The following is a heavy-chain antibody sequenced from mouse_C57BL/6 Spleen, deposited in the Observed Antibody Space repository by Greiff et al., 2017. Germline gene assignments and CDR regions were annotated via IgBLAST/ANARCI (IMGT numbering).Heavy chain of an antibody. CDR3: ARGGLRPYYFDY. V-gene: IGHV1-55*01. J-gene: IGHJ2*01. Sequence: VQLQQPGAELVKPGASVKMSCKASGYTFTSYWITWVKQRPGQGLEWIGDIYPGSGSTNYNEKFKSKATLTVDTSSSTAYMQLSSLTSEDSVVYYCARGGLRPYYFDYWGQGTTLTVSS. D-gene: IGHD2-4*01. CDR2: IYPGSGST. CDR1: GYTFTSYW.